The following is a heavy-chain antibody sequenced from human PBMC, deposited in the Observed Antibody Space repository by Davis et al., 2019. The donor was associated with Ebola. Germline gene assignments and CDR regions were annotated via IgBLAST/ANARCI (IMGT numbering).Heavy chain of an antibody. CDR2: IKQDGSEK. CDR1: GFTFSSYW. Sequence: GESLKISCAASGFTFSSYWMNWVRQAPGKGLEWVANIKQDGSEKYYVDSVKGRFTISRDNAKNSLSLQMNSLRADDTAVYYCARDYVWGTYRTPADWGQGTLVTVSS. CDR3: ARDYVWGTYRTPAD. D-gene: IGHD3-16*02. J-gene: IGHJ4*02. V-gene: IGHV3-7*01.